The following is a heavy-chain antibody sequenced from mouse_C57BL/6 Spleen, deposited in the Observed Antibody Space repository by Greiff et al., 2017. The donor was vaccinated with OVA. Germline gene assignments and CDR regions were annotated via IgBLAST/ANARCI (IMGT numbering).Heavy chain of an antibody. Sequence: EVQLQQSGPELVKPGASVKISCKASGYTFTDYYMNWVKQSHGKSLEWIGDINPNNGGTSYNQKFKGKATLTVDKSSSTAYMELRSLTSEDSAVYYGARRYYYGSSYKYFDVWGTGTTVTVSS. CDR1: GYTFTDYY. CDR3: ARRYYYGSSYKYFDV. J-gene: IGHJ1*03. D-gene: IGHD1-1*01. CDR2: INPNNGGT. V-gene: IGHV1-26*01.